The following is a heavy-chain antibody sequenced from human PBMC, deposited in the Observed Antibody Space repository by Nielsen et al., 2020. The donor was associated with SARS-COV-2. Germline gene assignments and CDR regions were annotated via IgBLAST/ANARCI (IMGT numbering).Heavy chain of an antibody. CDR3: ARDGRTGAFDI. D-gene: IGHD1-1*01. Sequence: GGSLRLSCTASGFTFSSYWMSWVRQAPGRGLEWVANIKQDGSEKYYVDSVKGRFTISRDNAKNSLYLQMNSLRAEDTAVYYCARDGRTGAFDIWGQGTMVTVSS. CDR2: IKQDGSEK. V-gene: IGHV3-7*01. J-gene: IGHJ3*02. CDR1: GFTFSSYW.